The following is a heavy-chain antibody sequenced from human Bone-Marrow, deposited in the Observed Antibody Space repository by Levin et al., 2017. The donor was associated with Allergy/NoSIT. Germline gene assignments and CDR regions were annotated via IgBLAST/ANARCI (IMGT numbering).Heavy chain of an antibody. J-gene: IGHJ4*02. V-gene: IGHV3-30*04. CDR2: ISYDGSNK. CDR1: GFTFSSYA. D-gene: IGHD6-19*01. Sequence: GGSLRLSCAASGFTFSSYAMHWVRQAPGKGLEWVAVISYDGSNKYYADSVKGRFTISRDNSKNTLYLQMNSLRAEDTAVYYCARDPAGPESGWAVTPYFDYWGQGTLVTVSS. CDR3: ARDPAGPESGWAVTPYFDY.